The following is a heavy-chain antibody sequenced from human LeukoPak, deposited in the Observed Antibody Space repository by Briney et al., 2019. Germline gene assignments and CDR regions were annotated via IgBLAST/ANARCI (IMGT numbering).Heavy chain of an antibody. CDR3: ARGFYGSGSQFDY. CDR1: GGSISSGDYP. D-gene: IGHD3-10*01. CDR2: IFHTGHT. Sequence: PSQTLSLTCAVFGGSISSGDYPWSWIRQPPGKGLEWIGYIFHTGHTSYNPSLKSRVTISVDMSKNQLSLKLSSVTAADTAVHYCARGFYGSGSQFDYWGQGTLVTVSS. V-gene: IGHV4-30-2*01. J-gene: IGHJ4*02.